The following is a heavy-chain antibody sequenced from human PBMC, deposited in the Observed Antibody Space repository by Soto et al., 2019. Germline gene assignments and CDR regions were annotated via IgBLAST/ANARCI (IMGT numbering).Heavy chain of an antibody. Sequence: EVQLLESGGGLVQPGGSLRLSCAGSGFTFSSYAMNWVRQAPGKGLEWISGISGAAGSTYTADSVKGRFTISRDNSKNTLYLQMNSLRAEDTAVYYCARSLPLYVATGYYRAPSDHWGQGTLVTVSS. CDR3: ARSLPLYVATGYYRAPSDH. CDR1: GFTFSSYA. CDR2: ISGAAGST. V-gene: IGHV3-23*01. J-gene: IGHJ4*02. D-gene: IGHD3-9*01.